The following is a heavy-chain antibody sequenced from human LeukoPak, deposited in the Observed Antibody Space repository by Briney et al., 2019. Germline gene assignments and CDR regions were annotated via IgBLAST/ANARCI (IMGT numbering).Heavy chain of an antibody. Sequence: ASVKVSCKASGYTFTSYDINWVRQATGQGLEWMGWMNPNSGNTGYAQKFQGRVTMTRNTSISTAYMELSSLRSEDTAVYYCARAQPYSGSYLMDAFDIWGQGTMVTVSS. CDR1: GYTFTSYD. CDR3: ARAQPYSGSYLMDAFDI. D-gene: IGHD1-26*01. V-gene: IGHV1-8*01. CDR2: MNPNSGNT. J-gene: IGHJ3*02.